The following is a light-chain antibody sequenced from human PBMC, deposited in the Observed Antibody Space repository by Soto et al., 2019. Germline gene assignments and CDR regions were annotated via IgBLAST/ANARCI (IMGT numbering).Light chain of an antibody. J-gene: IGKJ4*01. Sequence: DIQLTQSPSFLSASVGDRVTITCRASQGISSYLAWYQQKAGKAPKLLIYGASTLQSGVPSRFSGSGSGTEFTLTISSLQPEDFETHYCQQLISYPLTFGGGTKVEIX. CDR1: QGISSY. CDR3: QQLISYPLT. V-gene: IGKV1-9*01. CDR2: GAS.